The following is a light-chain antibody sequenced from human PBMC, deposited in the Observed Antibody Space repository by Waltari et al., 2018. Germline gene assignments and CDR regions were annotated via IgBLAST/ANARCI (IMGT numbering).Light chain of an antibody. Sequence: EVVFTQPPRTLLSSPGETATLSCRASKTISSSYLTWYQQRPSQAPSLLIYGASSKATGISDRFSGSGSGTDFTLAISGLEPEGFAVYYCQQYGASVVTFGGGTKVEIK. J-gene: IGKJ4*01. CDR3: QQYGASVVT. V-gene: IGKV3-20*01. CDR2: GAS. CDR1: KTISSSY.